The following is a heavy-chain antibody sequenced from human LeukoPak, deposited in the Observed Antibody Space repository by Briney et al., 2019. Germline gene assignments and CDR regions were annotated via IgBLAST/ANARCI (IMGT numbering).Heavy chain of an antibody. Sequence: ASVKVSCKASAYTFTNYAISWVRQAPGQGLEWLGWISAYNGNTKYAQKLQDRVTMTTDTSTSTAYMDLRSLRSDDTAVYYCARVRNSGFRYVDSWGQGTQVTVSS. CDR3: ARVRNSGFRYVDS. V-gene: IGHV1-18*01. J-gene: IGHJ4*02. CDR1: AYTFTNYA. D-gene: IGHD5-12*01. CDR2: ISAYNGNT.